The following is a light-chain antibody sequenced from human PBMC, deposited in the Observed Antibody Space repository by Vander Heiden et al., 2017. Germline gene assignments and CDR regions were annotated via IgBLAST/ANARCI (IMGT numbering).Light chain of an antibody. CDR2: KAS. J-gene: IGKJ2*03. CDR1: QSISSW. CDR3: QQYKSYPYS. V-gene: IGKV1-5*03. Sequence: EILMTQSSPTLSASAVDSVTITCWDSQSISSWLAWYQQKPGKAPKLLIYKASGLEGGVPSRFSGSESGTEFTLTISSLQPDDFAAYYCQQYKSYPYSFGQGTKLEIK.